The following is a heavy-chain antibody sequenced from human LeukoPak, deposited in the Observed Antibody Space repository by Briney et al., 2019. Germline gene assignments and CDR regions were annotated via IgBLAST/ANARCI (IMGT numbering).Heavy chain of an antibody. CDR2: INHSGST. CDR1: GGSFSGYY. CDR3: ARLSGYSSGWYDYYYYMDV. J-gene: IGHJ6*03. Sequence: SETLSLTCAVYGGSFSGYYWSWIRQPPGKGLEWIGEINHSGSTNYNPSLKSRVTISVDTSKNQFSLKLSSVTAADTAVYYCARLSGYSSGWYDYYYYMDVWGKGTTVTVSS. D-gene: IGHD6-19*01. V-gene: IGHV4-34*01.